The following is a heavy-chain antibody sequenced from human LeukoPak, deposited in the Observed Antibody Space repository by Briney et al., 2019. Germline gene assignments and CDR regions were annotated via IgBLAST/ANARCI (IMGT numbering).Heavy chain of an antibody. Sequence: GESLKISCKGSGYSFTSYWIGWVRQMPGKYLEWMGIIYPGDSDTRYSPSFQGQVTISADKSISTAYLQWSSLKASDTAMYYCARQKHVVVVTATCYWYFDLWGRGTLVTVSS. D-gene: IGHD2-21*02. CDR1: GYSFTSYW. J-gene: IGHJ2*01. CDR3: ARQKHVVVVTATCYWYFDL. V-gene: IGHV5-51*01. CDR2: IYPGDSDT.